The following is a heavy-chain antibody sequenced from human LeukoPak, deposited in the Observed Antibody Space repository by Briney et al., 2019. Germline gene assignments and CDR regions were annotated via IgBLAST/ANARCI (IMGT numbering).Heavy chain of an antibody. CDR3: ARDSSKWYYDY. Sequence: PGGSLRLSCAASGFTFSRYWMHWVRQAPRKGLVWVSRINSDGSGTSYADSVKGRFTISRDNAKNTLYLQMNSLRGEDTAVYYCARDSSKWYYDYWGQGTLVTVSS. V-gene: IGHV3-74*01. J-gene: IGHJ4*02. CDR1: GFTFSRYW. D-gene: IGHD2-2*01. CDR2: INSDGSGT.